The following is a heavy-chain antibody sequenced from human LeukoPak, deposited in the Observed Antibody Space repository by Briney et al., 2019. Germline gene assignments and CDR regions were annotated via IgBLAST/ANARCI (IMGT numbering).Heavy chain of an antibody. J-gene: IGHJ3*01. D-gene: IGHD3-22*01. CDR1: DFAFSNYA. CDR3: AKGGYYDSSGYLY. CDR2: ISGSGGST. Sequence: GGSLRLSCETSDFAFSNYAMSWVRQAPGKGLEWVSAISGSGGSTYYADSVKGRFTISRDNSKNTLYLQMNSLRAEDTAVYYCAKGGYYDSSGYLYWGQGTMVTVSS. V-gene: IGHV3-23*01.